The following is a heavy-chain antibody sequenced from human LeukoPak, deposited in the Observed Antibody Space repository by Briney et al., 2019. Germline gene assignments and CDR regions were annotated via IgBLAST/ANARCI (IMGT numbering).Heavy chain of an antibody. J-gene: IGHJ4*02. D-gene: IGHD2-2*01. CDR3: AKGGTTTSTLDY. CDR1: GFSFSCYA. CDR2: ISGSGGST. V-gene: IGHV3-23*01. Sequence: GGSLRLSCAASGFSFSCYAMSWVRQAPGKGLEWVSAISGSGGSTYYADSVKGRFTISRDNSKNTLYLQMNSLRAEDTAVYYCAKGGTTTSTLDYWGQGTLVTVSS.